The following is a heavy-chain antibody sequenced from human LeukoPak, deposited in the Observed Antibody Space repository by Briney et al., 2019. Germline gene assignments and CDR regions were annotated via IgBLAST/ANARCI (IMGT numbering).Heavy chain of an antibody. V-gene: IGHV3-30*18. Sequence: GGSLGLSCAASGFTFSSYGMHWVRQAPGKGLEWVAVISYDGSNKYYADSVKGRFTISRDNSKNTLYLQMNSLRAEDTAVYYCAKDDSAAGVDYWGQGTLVTVSS. D-gene: IGHD6-13*01. CDR2: ISYDGSNK. J-gene: IGHJ4*02. CDR3: AKDDSAAGVDY. CDR1: GFTFSSYG.